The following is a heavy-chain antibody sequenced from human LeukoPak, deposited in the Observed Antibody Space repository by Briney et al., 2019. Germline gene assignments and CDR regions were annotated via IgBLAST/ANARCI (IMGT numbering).Heavy chain of an antibody. D-gene: IGHD4-17*01. Sequence: PGGSLRLSCVASGFTFSRYWMHWVRQAPGKELVWVSRISSDHSSTNYADSVKGRFTVSRDNAKNTLYLQMNNLRAEDTALYYCARPSEDYGDYGGYFYSWGEGTLVTVSS. CDR3: ARPSEDYGDYGGYFYS. V-gene: IGHV3-74*01. CDR1: GFTFSRYW. J-gene: IGHJ4*02. CDR2: ISSDHSST.